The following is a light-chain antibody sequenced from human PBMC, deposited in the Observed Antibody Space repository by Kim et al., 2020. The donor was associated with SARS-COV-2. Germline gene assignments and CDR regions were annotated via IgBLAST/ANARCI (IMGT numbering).Light chain of an antibody. CDR3: QAWDSSTGVV. CDR1: KLGDKY. V-gene: IGLV3-1*01. CDR2: QNT. Sequence: SSELTQPPSVPVSPGQTASITCSGDKLGDKYACWYQQKPGQSPVLVIYQNTKRPSGIPERFSGSNSGNTATLTISGTQAMDEADYYCQAWDSSTGVVFGGGTQLTVL. J-gene: IGLJ2*01.